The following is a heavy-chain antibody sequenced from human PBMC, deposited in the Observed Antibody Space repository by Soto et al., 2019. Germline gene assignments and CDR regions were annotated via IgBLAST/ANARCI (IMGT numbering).Heavy chain of an antibody. V-gene: IGHV3-7*03. CDR2: IKQDGSEK. D-gene: IGHD4-17*01. J-gene: IGHJ4*02. CDR1: GFTFSSYW. Sequence: GSLRLSCAASGFTFSSYWMSWVRQAPGKGLEWVANIKQDGSEKYYVDSVKGRFTISRDNAKNSLYLQMNSLRAEDTAVYYCASYSYYGDFDYWGQGTLVTVSS. CDR3: ASYSYYGDFDY.